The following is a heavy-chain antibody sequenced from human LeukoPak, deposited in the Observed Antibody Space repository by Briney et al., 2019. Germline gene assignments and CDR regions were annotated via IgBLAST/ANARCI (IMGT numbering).Heavy chain of an antibody. J-gene: IGHJ4*02. CDR3: ARDGGGGHFDY. CDR1: GFTFSSYA. V-gene: IGHV3-30*04. CDR2: ISYDGSNK. D-gene: IGHD4-23*01. Sequence: GGSLRLSCAASGFTFSSYAMHWVRQAPGKGLEWVAVISYDGSNKYYADSVKGRFTISRDNAKNSLYLQMNSLRAEDTAVYYCARDGGGGHFDYWGQGTLVAVSS.